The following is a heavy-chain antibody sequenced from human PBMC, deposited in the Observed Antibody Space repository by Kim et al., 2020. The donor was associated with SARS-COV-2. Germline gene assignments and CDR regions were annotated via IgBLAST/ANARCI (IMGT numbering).Heavy chain of an antibody. CDR1: GFTFDDYA. D-gene: IGHD6-19*01. V-gene: IGHV3-9*01. Sequence: GGSLRLSCAASGFTFDDYAMHWVRQAPGKGLEWVSGISWNSGSIGYADSVKGRFTISRDNSKNSLYLQMNSLRAEDTALYYCAKVIADWGVRGRWLVTGFDYWGQGTLVTASS. CDR2: ISWNSGSI. J-gene: IGHJ4*02. CDR3: AKVIADWGVRGRWLVTGFDY.